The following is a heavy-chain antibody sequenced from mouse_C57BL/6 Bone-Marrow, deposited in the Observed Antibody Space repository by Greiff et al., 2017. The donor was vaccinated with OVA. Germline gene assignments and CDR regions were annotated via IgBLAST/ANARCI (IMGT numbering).Heavy chain of an antibody. J-gene: IGHJ3*01. CDR1: GYTFTSYW. V-gene: IGHV1-69*01. CDR2: IDPSDSYT. D-gene: IGHD2-2*01. Sequence: VQLQQPGAELVMPGASVKLSCKASGYTFTSYWMHWVKQRPGQGLEWIGEIDPSDSYTNYNQKFKGKSTLTVDKSSSTAYMQLSSLTSEDSAVYYCARGGTTMVTRAWFAYWGQGTLVTVSA. CDR3: ARGGTTMVTRAWFAY.